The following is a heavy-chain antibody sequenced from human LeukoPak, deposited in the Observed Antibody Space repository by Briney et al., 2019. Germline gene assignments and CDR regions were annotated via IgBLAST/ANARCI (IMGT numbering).Heavy chain of an antibody. CDR2: INPNSGGT. J-gene: IGHJ6*03. V-gene: IGHV1-2*02. CDR3: SRDAVATIVDYYYYMDV. CDR1: GFTFTGHY. Sequence: ASVKVSCKASGFTFTGHYMHWVRQAPGQGLEWMGWINPNSGGTLYAQKFKGRVTMTRDTSISTAYMELSRLRSDDTAVYYCSRDAVATIVDYYYYMDVWGKGTTVTVSS. D-gene: IGHD5-12*01.